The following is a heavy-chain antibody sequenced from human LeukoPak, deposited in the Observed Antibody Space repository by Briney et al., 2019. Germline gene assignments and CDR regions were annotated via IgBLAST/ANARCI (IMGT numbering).Heavy chain of an antibody. CDR1: GYTFTRYA. Sequence: GASVKVSCKASGYTFTRYAMHWVRQAPGQRLEWMGWINVGNGNTKYSQKFQGRVTITRDTSASTAYMELSSLRSEDTAVYYCARDIGRYQEFDYWGQGTLVTVSS. J-gene: IGHJ4*02. CDR3: ARDIGRYQEFDY. CDR2: INVGNGNT. D-gene: IGHD1-26*01. V-gene: IGHV1-3*01.